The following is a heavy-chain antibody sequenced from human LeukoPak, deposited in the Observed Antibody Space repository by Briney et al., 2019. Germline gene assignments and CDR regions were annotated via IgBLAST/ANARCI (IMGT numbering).Heavy chain of an antibody. Sequence: ASVKVSCKASGYTFTSYYMHWVRQAPGQGLEWMGIINPSGGSTSYAQKFQGRVTMTRDTSTSTVYMELRSLRSEDTAVYYCARGGGKGYCSSTSCPVTGLDYWGQGTLVTVSS. CDR3: ARGGGKGYCSSTSCPVTGLDY. V-gene: IGHV1-46*01. D-gene: IGHD2-2*01. CDR2: INPSGGST. CDR1: GYTFTSYY. J-gene: IGHJ4*02.